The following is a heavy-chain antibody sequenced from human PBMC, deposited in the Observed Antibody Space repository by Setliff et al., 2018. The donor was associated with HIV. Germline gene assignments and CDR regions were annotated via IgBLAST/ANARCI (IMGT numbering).Heavy chain of an antibody. Sequence: ASVKVSCKASGYNFINNDINWVRQATGQGLEWMGWMNPDSRNTGYAQKFQGRVTMTRNTSISTAYMELSSLRSEDTAVYYCARGTYDSDYWGQGTLVTVSS. V-gene: IGHV1-8*02. CDR3: ARGTYDSDY. CDR2: MNPDSRNT. J-gene: IGHJ4*02. CDR1: GYNFINND. D-gene: IGHD3-22*01.